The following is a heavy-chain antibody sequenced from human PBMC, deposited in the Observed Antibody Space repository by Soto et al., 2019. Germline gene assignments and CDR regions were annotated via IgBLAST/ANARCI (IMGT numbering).Heavy chain of an antibody. CDR1: GFTFSTYS. J-gene: IGHJ4*02. CDR3: ARLSVRYCSGGSCSQLDY. D-gene: IGHD2-15*01. Sequence: EVQLVESGGGLVQPGGSVRLSCAASGFTFSTYSMNWVRQAPGKGLEWVSFISSSGGTIYYADSVKGRFTISRDNAKNSLHLQMNSLSDEDTAVYYCARLSVRYCSGGSCSQLDYWGQGTLLTVSS. CDR2: ISSSGGTI. V-gene: IGHV3-48*02.